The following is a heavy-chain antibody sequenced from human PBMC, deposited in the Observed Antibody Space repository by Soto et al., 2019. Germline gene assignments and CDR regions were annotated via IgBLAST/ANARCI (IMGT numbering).Heavy chain of an antibody. CDR3: AKDTLAFVALDY. CDR1: GFTFDDYA. D-gene: IGHD2-15*01. CDR2: ISWNSGSI. Sequence: EVQLVESGGGLVQPGRSLRLSCAASGFTFDDYAMHWVRQAPGKGLEWVSGISWNSGSIGYADSVKGRFTISRDNAKNSLYLQMNSLIAEDTALSYCAKDTLAFVALDYWGQGTLVTVSS. V-gene: IGHV3-9*01. J-gene: IGHJ4*02.